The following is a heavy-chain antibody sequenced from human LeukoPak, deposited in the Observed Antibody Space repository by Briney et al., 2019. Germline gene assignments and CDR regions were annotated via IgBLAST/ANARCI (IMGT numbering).Heavy chain of an antibody. CDR2: IYSGGST. Sequence: PGGSLRLSCAASGFTVSSNYMSWVRQAPGKGLEWVSVIYSGGSTYYADSVKGRFTISRDNSKNTLYLQMNSLRAEDTAVYYCASAGRIAAADYYYYYMDVWGKGTTVTVSS. CDR1: GFTVSSNY. V-gene: IGHV3-66*02. D-gene: IGHD6-13*01. J-gene: IGHJ6*03. CDR3: ASAGRIAAADYYYYYMDV.